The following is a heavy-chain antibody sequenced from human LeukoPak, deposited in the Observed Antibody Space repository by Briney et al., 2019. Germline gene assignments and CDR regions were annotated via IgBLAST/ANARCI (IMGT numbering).Heavy chain of an antibody. CDR3: ASGMRVGPNI. Sequence: GGSLRLSCATSGFTFKNYWMHWVRQAPGKGLVWISRINNEGTGTIYADFVKGRFTISRDNAKNSLYLQMNSLRAEDTAVYYCASGMRVGPNIWGQGTLVTVSS. J-gene: IGHJ4*02. V-gene: IGHV3-74*01. CDR1: GFTFKNYW. CDR2: INNEGTGT. D-gene: IGHD1-26*01.